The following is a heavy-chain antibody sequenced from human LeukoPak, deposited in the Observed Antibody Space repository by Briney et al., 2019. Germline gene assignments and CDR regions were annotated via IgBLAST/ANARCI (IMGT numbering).Heavy chain of an antibody. Sequence: KSSETLSLTCTVSGGSISSYYWSWIRQPPGKGLEWIGYIYYSGSTNYNPSLKSRVTISVDTSKNQFSLKLSSVTAADTAVYYCARVYTVLAAAYYFDYWGQGTLVTVSS. CDR2: IYYSGST. V-gene: IGHV4-59*01. CDR3: ARVYTVLAAAYYFDY. D-gene: IGHD2-15*01. J-gene: IGHJ4*02. CDR1: GGSISSYY.